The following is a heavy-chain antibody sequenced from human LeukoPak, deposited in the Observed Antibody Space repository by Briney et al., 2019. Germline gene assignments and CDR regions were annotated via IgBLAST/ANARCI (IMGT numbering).Heavy chain of an antibody. CDR2: IYYSGST. V-gene: IGHV4-59*01. J-gene: IGHJ4*02. Sequence: SETLSLTCTVSGGSISSYYWSWIRQPPGKGLEWIGYIYYSGSTNYNPSLKSRVTISVDTSKNQFSLKLSSVTAADTAVYYCARVPSYSNYAPFFDYWGQGTLVTVSS. CDR1: GGSISSYY. CDR3: ARVPSYSNYAPFFDY. D-gene: IGHD4-11*01.